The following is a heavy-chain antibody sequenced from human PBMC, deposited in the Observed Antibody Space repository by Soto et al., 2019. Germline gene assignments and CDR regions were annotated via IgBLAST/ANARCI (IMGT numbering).Heavy chain of an antibody. J-gene: IGHJ4*02. V-gene: IGHV4-39*01. Sequence: SETLSLTCTVSGGSVSSSSYYWGWVRQPPGKGLEWIGSVYYSGSTYYNPSLESRVTISVDKSKNQFSLKLMSLSAADTAVYYCARSKITRRGDYVSFDYWGQGTLVTVSS. CDR1: GGSVSSSSYY. D-gene: IGHD4-17*01. CDR2: VYYSGST. CDR3: ARSKITRRGDYVSFDY.